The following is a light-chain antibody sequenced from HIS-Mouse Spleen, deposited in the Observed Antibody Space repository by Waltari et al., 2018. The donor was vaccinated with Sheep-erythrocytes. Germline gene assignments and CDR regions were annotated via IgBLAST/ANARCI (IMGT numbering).Light chain of an antibody. CDR3: CSYAGSSTPWV. J-gene: IGLJ3*02. CDR2: EVS. CDR1: SSHDGGYNY. V-gene: IGLV2-8*01. Sequence: QSALTQPPSASGSPGQSVTISCTGTSSHDGGYNYFPWYQQHPGKATKLMIYEVSKRPSGVPDRFSGSKSGNTASLTVSGLQAEDEADYYCCSYAGSSTPWVFGGGTKLTVL.